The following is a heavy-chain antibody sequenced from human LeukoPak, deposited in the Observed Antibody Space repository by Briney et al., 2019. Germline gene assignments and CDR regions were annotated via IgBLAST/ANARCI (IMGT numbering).Heavy chain of an antibody. CDR1: GGTFISYA. CDR3: ARDAYDILTGYYGAFDI. V-gene: IGHV1-69*04. D-gene: IGHD3-9*01. CDR2: IIPILGIA. Sequence: SVKVSCKASGGTFISYAISWVRQAPGQGREGMGRIIPILGIANYAQKFQGRVTITADNSTSTAYMELSSLRSEDTAVYYCARDAYDILTGYYGAFDIWGQGTMVTVSS. J-gene: IGHJ3*02.